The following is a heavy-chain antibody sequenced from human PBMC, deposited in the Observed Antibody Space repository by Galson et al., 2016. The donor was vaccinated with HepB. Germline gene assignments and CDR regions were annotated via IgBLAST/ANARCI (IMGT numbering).Heavy chain of an antibody. CDR3: TRETRWYFDL. CDR1: GLDLRRYW. J-gene: IGHJ2*01. V-gene: IGHV3-74*01. CDR2: INADGTAT. Sequence: SLRLSCAVSGLDLRRYWMHWVRQTPGKGLVWVSRINADGTATGYADSVKGRFTISRDDAKNTLYLQMNTLRVEDTAVYYCTRETRWYFDLWGRGTLLTVSS.